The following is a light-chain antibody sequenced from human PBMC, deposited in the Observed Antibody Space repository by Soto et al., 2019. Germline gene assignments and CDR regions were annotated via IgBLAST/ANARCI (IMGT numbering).Light chain of an antibody. J-gene: IGLJ3*02. V-gene: IGLV1-40*01. CDR1: RSNIGAGYD. CDR3: SSYTSSSTWV. CDR2: GDN. Sequence: QSVLTQPPSVSGAPGQRVTISCTGSRSNIGAGYDVHWYQQVPGTAPKLLMYGDNYRPSGVPDRFSGSKSGTSASLAITGLQAEDEADYYCSSYTSSSTWVFGGGTKLTVL.